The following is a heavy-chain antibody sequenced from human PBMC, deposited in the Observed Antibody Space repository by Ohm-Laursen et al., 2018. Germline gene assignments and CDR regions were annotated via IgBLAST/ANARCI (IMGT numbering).Heavy chain of an antibody. J-gene: IGHJ3*02. CDR1: GGSISSGGYY. Sequence: TLSLTCTVSGGSISSGGYYWSWVRQHPGKGLEWIGYIYYSGSTYYNPSLKSRVTISVDTSKNQFSLKLSSVTAADTAVYYCARAEVDAFDIWGQGTMVTVSS. CDR3: ARAEVDAFDI. V-gene: IGHV4-31*03. CDR2: IYYSGST.